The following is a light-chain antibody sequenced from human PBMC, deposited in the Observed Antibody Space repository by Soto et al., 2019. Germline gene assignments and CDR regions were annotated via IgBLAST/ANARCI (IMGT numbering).Light chain of an antibody. CDR2: EGS. Sequence: QSVLTQPASVSGSPGQSITISCTGTSSDFGSHNLVSWYQQHPGKAPKLMIYEGSKRPSGVSNRFSGSKSGNTASLTISGLQAEDEADYSCCSYAGSSTSPYVTGTGTKVTVL. CDR3: CSYAGSSTSPYV. V-gene: IGLV2-23*01. CDR1: SSDFGSHNL. J-gene: IGLJ1*01.